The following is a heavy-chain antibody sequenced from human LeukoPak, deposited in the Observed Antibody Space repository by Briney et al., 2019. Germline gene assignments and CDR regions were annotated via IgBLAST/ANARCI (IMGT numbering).Heavy chain of an antibody. J-gene: IGHJ4*02. CDR2: IFGSGGSP. CDR1: GFTFGSFA. Sequence: GGSLRLSCDASGFTFGSFAMYWVRPAPGKGLDWIAGIFGSGGSPHYADSVKGRFTISRDNSKNTVYLQINSLRAEDTAVYYCGKTTAGYSSGQKPAWPVDYWGQGTLVTVSS. D-gene: IGHD5-18*01. V-gene: IGHV3-23*01. CDR3: GKTTAGYSSGQKPAWPVDY.